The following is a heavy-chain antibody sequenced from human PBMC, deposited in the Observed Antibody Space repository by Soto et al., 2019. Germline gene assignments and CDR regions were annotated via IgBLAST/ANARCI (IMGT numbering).Heavy chain of an antibody. D-gene: IGHD5-18*01. CDR3: ASGYSYGPHSYRGSDY. Sequence: QVQLVQSGAEVMKRGSSVKVSCKASGGTFSSYAISWVRQAPGQGLEWMGGIIPIFGTANYAQKFQGRVTITADESTSTAYMELSSLRSEDTAVYYCASGYSYGPHSYRGSDYWGQGTLVTVSS. V-gene: IGHV1-69*01. J-gene: IGHJ4*02. CDR2: IIPIFGTA. CDR1: GGTFSSYA.